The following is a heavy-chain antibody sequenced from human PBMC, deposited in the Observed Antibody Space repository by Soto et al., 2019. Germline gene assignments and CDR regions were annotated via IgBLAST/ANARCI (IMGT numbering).Heavy chain of an antibody. CDR3: AKTYYDFWSGSASGMDV. CDR1: GFTFSSYW. CDR2: INWNGRST. V-gene: IGHV3-20*04. J-gene: IGHJ6*02. Sequence: GGSLRLSCAPSGFTFSSYWVHWVRPAPGKGLVWVSSINWNGRSTGYADSVKGSFTSSGDNAKNSLYLQMNSLRAEDTALYYCAKTYYDFWSGSASGMDVWGQGTRVTVSS. D-gene: IGHD3-3*01.